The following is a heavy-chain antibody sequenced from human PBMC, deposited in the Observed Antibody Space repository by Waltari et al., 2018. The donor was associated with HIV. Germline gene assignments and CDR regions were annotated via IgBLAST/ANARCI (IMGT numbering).Heavy chain of an antibody. CDR2: MSGSGGST. CDR3: VKEHQYSHSWYSYYGMDV. V-gene: IGHV3-23*01. Sequence: EVQVLESGGALVQPGGSLRLSCAASGFTFSNYGMSWVRQAPGKGREWVLTMSGSGGSTYYADSVKGRFTVSRDNSKNTLYLQMNSLRAEDTAVYFCVKEHQYSHSWYSYYGMDVWGQGTTVTVSS. J-gene: IGHJ6*02. D-gene: IGHD6-13*01. CDR1: GFTFSNYG.